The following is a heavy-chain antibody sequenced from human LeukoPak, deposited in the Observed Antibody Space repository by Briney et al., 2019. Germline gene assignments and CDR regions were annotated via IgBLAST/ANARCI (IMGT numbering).Heavy chain of an antibody. J-gene: IGHJ4*02. CDR3: ARDGYCSGGSCYSGGTSRTHY. CDR2: ISSSGSTI. CDR1: GFTFIDYY. V-gene: IGHV3-11*04. Sequence: PGGSLRLSCAASGFTFIDYYLSWIRQAPGTGLEWVSDISSSGSTIYYADSVKGRFTISRDNAKNSLYLQMNSLRAEDTAVYYCARDGYCSGGSCYSGGTSRTHYGGQGTLVTVSS. D-gene: IGHD2-15*01.